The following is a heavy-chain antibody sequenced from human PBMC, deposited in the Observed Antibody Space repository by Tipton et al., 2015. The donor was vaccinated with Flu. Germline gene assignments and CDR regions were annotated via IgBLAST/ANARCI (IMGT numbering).Heavy chain of an antibody. CDR3: ARDTNYYDNGIDN. Sequence: TLSLTCTISGGPISSGDYYWSWIRQSPGKGLEWLGYIYHSGNTYYNPSLNSRITISVDASKNQFSLKLSSVTAADTAVYYCARDTNYYDNGIDNWGQGTLVTVSS. V-gene: IGHV4-30-4*01. CDR2: IYHSGNT. CDR1: GGPISSGDYY. J-gene: IGHJ4*02. D-gene: IGHD3-22*01.